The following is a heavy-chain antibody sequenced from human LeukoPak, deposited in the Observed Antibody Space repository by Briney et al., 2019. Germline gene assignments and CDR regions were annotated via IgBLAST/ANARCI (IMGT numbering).Heavy chain of an antibody. Sequence: PSETLSLTCAVYGGSFSGYYWSWIRQPPGKGLEWIGEINHSGSTNYNPSLKSRVTISVDTSKNQFSLKLSSVTAADTAVYYCASGFFDYWGQGTLVTVSP. CDR3: ASGFFDY. V-gene: IGHV4-34*01. J-gene: IGHJ4*02. CDR2: INHSGST. CDR1: GGSFSGYY.